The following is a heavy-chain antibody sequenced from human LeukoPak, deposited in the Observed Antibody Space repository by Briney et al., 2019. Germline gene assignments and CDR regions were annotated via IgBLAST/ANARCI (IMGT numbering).Heavy chain of an antibody. CDR1: GFTFSNYW. V-gene: IGHV3-7*03. CDR2: IKQDGSEK. D-gene: IGHD6-13*01. J-gene: IGHJ3*02. Sequence: AGGSLRLSCAASGFTFSNYWMSWVRQAPGKGPEWVANIKQDGSEKYYVDSVKGRFTISRDNAKNSLYLQMNSLRAEDTAVYYCAGNGYSSSWADAFDIWGQGTMVTVSS. CDR3: AGNGYSSSWADAFDI.